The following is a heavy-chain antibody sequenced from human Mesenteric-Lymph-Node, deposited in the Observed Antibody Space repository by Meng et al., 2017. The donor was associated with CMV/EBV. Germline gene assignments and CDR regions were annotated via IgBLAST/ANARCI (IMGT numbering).Heavy chain of an antibody. CDR2: ISGGGSSV. CDR3: ARRPKVRGLDV. Sequence: GGSLRLSCAASGFTFSTYAMAWVRQAPGKGLEWVSYISGGGSSVSYADSVKGRFTISRDNAKNSLYLQMDSLRVDDTAVYYCARRPKVRGLDVWGQGTTVTVSS. D-gene: IGHD1-1*01. CDR1: GFTFSTYA. V-gene: IGHV3-48*03. J-gene: IGHJ6*02.